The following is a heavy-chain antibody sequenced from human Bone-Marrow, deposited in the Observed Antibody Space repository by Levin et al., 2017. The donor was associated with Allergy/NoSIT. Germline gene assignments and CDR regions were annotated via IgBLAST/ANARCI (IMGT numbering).Heavy chain of an antibody. CDR1: GDSVSSNSAA. CDR2: TYYRSKWYN. CDR3: ARDYYYGMDV. Sequence: SLTLSLPCVISGDSVSSNSAAWNWIRQSPSRGLEWLGRTYYRSKWYNDYAASVKSRITVNPDTSKNQFFLQLNSVTPEDTAVYYCARDYYYGMDVWGQGTTVTVSS. J-gene: IGHJ6*02. V-gene: IGHV6-1*01.